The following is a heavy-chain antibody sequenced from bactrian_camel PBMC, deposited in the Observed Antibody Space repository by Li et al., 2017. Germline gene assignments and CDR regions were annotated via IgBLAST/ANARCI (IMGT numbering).Heavy chain of an antibody. CDR1: GYISSRHC. V-gene: IGHV3S31*01. Sequence: VQLVESGGGSVQAGGSLRLSCTHSGYISSRHCMGWFRLAPGKAREGIAGIRRDGDEYYAGSVKGRFTISQDNAKNIIYLQMSSLTPDGTAMYYCAADLFYPCTPVSRPRYGYWGQGTQVTVS. D-gene: IGHD2*01. CDR2: IRRDGDE. J-gene: IGHJ4*01. CDR3: AADLFYPCTPVSRPRYGY.